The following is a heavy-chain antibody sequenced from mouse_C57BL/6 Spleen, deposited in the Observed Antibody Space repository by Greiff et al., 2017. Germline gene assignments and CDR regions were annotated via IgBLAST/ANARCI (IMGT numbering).Heavy chain of an antibody. D-gene: IGHD3-1*01. Sequence: DVQLVESGGGLVKPGGSLKLSCAASGFTFSSYAMSWVRQTPEKRLEWVATISDGGSYTYYPDNVKGRFTISRDNAKNNLYLQMSHLKSEDTAMYYCARDETGAMDYWGQGTSVTVSS. CDR3: ARDETGAMDY. CDR1: GFTFSSYA. V-gene: IGHV5-4*01. J-gene: IGHJ4*01. CDR2: ISDGGSYT.